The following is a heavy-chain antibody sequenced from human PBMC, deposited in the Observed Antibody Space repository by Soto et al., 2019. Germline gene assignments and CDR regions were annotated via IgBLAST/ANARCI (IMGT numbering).Heavy chain of an antibody. D-gene: IGHD3-3*01. V-gene: IGHV6-1*01. CDR2: TYFRSKWYN. CDR3: ARDTYDFWSGYAYYYCGMDV. Sequence: PSQTLSLTCAISGDSVSSNTASWNWIRQSPSRGLEWLGRTYFRSKWYNDYAVSVKSRIIINPDTSNNQFSLQLNSVTPEDTAVYYCARDTYDFWSGYAYYYCGMDVWGQGTTVTV. CDR1: GDSVSSNTAS. J-gene: IGHJ6*02.